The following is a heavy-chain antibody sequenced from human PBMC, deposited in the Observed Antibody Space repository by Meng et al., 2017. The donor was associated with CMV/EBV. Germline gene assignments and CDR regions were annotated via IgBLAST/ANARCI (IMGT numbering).Heavy chain of an antibody. V-gene: IGHV4-34*01. CDR1: GSFSGYY. D-gene: IGHD3-3*01. CDR2: INHSGSN. J-gene: IGHJ4*02. CDR3: ARSSPLRFLEFLPPFRPN. Sequence: GSFSGYYWRGIRQPPGKGLEWSGEINHSGSNNYNPSLKSRVTISVDTSKNQFSLKLSSVTAADTAVYYCARSSPLRFLEFLPPFRPNWGQGTLVTVSS.